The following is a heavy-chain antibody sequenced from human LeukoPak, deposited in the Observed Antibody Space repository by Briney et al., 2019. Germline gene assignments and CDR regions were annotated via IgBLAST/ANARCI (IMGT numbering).Heavy chain of an antibody. CDR1: DDSITIYY. CDR3: ARGRVSSSSWYSTYYYYFYMDV. J-gene: IGHJ6*03. CDR2: IDHTGST. Sequence: SETLSLTCTVSDDSITIYYWTWIRQPPGKGLEWIGYIDHTGSTNYNPSLNSRVTISRDTSKNHLALELSCVTAADTTVYFLARGRVSSSSWYSTYYYYFYMDVWGKGTTVTVSS. D-gene: IGHD6-13*01. V-gene: IGHV4-59*01.